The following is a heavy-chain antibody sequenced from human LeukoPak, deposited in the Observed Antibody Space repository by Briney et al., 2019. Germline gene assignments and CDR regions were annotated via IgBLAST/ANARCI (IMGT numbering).Heavy chain of an antibody. Sequence: SETLSLTCAVYGESFSGYYWSWIRQPPGKGLEWIGEINHSGSTNYNPSLKSRVTISVDTSKNQFSLKLSSVTAADTAVYYCARGIRGYSYGPWGQGTLVTVSS. J-gene: IGHJ5*02. V-gene: IGHV4-34*01. CDR3: ARGIRGYSYGP. D-gene: IGHD5-18*01. CDR2: INHSGST. CDR1: GESFSGYY.